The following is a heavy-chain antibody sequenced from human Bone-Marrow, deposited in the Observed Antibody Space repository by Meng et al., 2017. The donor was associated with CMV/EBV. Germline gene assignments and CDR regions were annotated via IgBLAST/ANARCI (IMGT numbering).Heavy chain of an antibody. CDR2: ISGSGDAT. CDR3: AKALKVNYCSRASCSMGVDS. V-gene: IGHV3-23*01. CDR1: GFTFNIYA. Sequence: GGPLRLSCAASGFTFNIYAMNWVRQAPGKGLEWVSAISGSGDATYYADSVRGRFTISRDNSKDTLYLQMNTLRAEDTALYYCAKALKVNYCSRASCSMGVDSWGQGTLVTVSS. D-gene: IGHD2-2*01. J-gene: IGHJ5*01.